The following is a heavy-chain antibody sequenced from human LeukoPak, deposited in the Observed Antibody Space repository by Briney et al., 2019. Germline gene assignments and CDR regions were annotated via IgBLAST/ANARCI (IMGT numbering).Heavy chain of an antibody. CDR3: ASSWYYYDSSGYYYYGMDV. D-gene: IGHD3-22*01. CDR1: GGSISSYY. V-gene: IGHV4-59*01. CDR2: IYYSGST. J-gene: IGHJ6*02. Sequence: SETLSLTWTVSGGSISSYYWSWIRQPPGKGLEWIGYIYYSGSTNYNPSLKSRVTISVDTSKNQFSPKLSSVTAADTAVYYCASSWYYYDSSGYYYYGMDVWGQGTTVTVSS.